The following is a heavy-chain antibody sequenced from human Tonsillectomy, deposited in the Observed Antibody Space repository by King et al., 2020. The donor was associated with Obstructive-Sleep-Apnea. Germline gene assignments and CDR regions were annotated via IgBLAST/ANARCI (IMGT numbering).Heavy chain of an antibody. CDR1: GYSFTSYW. V-gene: IGHV5-10-1*01. CDR3: ARHVDTAMVTGY. D-gene: IGHD5-18*01. J-gene: IGHJ4*02. CDR2: IDPSDSYT. Sequence: QLVQSGAGVKKPGESLRISCKGSGYSFTSYWISWVRQMPGKGLEWMGRIDPSDSYTNYSPSFQGHVTISADKSISTAYLQWSSLKASDTAMYYCARHVDTAMVTGYWGQGTLVTVSS.